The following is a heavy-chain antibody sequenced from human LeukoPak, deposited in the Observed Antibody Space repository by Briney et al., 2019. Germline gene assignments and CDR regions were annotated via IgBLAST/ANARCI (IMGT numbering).Heavy chain of an antibody. V-gene: IGHV1-2*02. CDR1: GYTFTGYY. J-gene: IGHJ3*02. D-gene: IGHD2-2*02. Sequence: ASVKVSCKASGYTFTGYYMHWVRQAPGQGLEWMGWINPNSGGTNYAQKFQGRVTMTRDTSISTAYMELSRLRSDDTAVYYCARGGYCSSTSCHIRDDAFDTWGQGTMVTVSS. CDR2: INPNSGGT. CDR3: ARGGYCSSTSCHIRDDAFDT.